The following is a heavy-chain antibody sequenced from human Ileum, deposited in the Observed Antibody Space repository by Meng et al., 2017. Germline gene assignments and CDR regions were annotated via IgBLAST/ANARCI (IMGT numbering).Heavy chain of an antibody. CDR3: ARVSYNKGSPKFDS. D-gene: IGHD1-14*01. CDR1: GDSIRNGNW. V-gene: IGHV4-4*02. CDR2: IYESGTT. J-gene: IGHJ4*02. Sequence: LREWGPGLVKPSETLSLSCAVSGDSIRNGNWWSWVRQPPGKGLEWIGEIYESGTTNYNPSLKSRVTISVDKSKNEFSLKLSSVTAADTALYYCARVSYNKGSPKFDSWGQGTLVTVSS.